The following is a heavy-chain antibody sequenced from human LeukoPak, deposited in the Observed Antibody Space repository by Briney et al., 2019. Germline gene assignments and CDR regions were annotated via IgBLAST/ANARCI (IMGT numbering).Heavy chain of an antibody. CDR2: ISYDGSNK. J-gene: IGHJ4*02. D-gene: IGHD3-22*01. CDR1: GFTFSSYG. Sequence: GGSLRLSCAASGFTFSSYGMHWVRQAPGKGLEWVAVISYDGSNKYYADSVKGRFTISRDNSKNTLYLQMNSLKAEDTAVYYCAKDMSPYDSSVYYPTRRYYFDYWGQGTLVTVSS. CDR3: AKDMSPYDSSVYYPTRRYYFDY. V-gene: IGHV3-30*18.